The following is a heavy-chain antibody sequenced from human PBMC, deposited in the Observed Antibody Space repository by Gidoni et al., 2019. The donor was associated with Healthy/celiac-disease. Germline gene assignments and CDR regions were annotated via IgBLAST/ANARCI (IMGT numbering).Heavy chain of an antibody. CDR2: ISSSSSTI. J-gene: IGHJ4*02. Sequence: EVQLVESGGGLVQPGGSLRLSCAASGFTFSSYSMNWVRQAPGKGLEWVSYISSSSSTIYYADSVKGRFTISRDNAKNSLYLPMNSLRAEDTAVYYCASSLTGTKLWGQGTLVTVSS. D-gene: IGHD1-20*01. CDR3: ASSLTGTKL. CDR1: GFTFSSYS. V-gene: IGHV3-48*01.